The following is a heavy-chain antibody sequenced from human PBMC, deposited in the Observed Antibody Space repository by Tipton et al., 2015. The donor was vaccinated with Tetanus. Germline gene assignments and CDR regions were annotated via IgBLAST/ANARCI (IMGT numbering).Heavy chain of an antibody. CDR2: IGSTSHYM. V-gene: IGHV3-21*01. D-gene: IGHD1-26*01. J-gene: IGHJ5*02. CDR1: GFTFSSYG. CDR3: AREGSSGWFDP. Sequence: SLRLSCAASGFTFSSYGMHWVRQAPGKGLEWVSSIGSTSHYMYYADSVKGRFTISRDNAKNSLYLQMDSLRGDDTGVYYCAREGSSGWFDPWGRGTLVTVSS.